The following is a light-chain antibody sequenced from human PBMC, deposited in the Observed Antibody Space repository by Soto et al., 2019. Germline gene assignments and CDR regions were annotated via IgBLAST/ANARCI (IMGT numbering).Light chain of an antibody. CDR3: QQFDTSPYT. CDR2: GAS. Sequence: EVVLTQSPATLSLAPGERATLSCRASQFLSSYLAWYQQKPGQAPRLLIYGASSRASGIPDRFSGSGSGTDFTLTINRLGPEDSAVYYCQQFDTSPYTFGQGTKLEIK. CDR1: QFLSSY. V-gene: IGKV3-20*01. J-gene: IGKJ2*01.